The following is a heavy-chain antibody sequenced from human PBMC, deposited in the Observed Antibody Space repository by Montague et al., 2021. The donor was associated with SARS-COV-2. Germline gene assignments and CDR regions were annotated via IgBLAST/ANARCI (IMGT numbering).Heavy chain of an antibody. J-gene: IGHJ4*02. D-gene: IGHD3-10*01. V-gene: IGHV4-34*01. CDR2: INHSGST. Sequence: SETLSLTCAVYGGSFSGYYWNWIRQLPGKGLEWIGEINHSGSTNYNPSLKSRVTMSVDTSKNQFSSKLSSVTAADTAVYYCARGARQGYGFRLGSFDSWGQGTLVTVSS. CDR3: ARGARQGYGFRLGSFDS. CDR1: GGSFSGYY.